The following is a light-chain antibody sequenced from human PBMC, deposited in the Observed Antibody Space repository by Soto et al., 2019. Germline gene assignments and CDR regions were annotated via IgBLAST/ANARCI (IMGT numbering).Light chain of an antibody. CDR2: GAS. Sequence: EMVMTQSPATLSVSPGERATLSCRASQSVNNNLAWYQQRPGQVPRLLIYGASTRATGIPARFSGSGSGTEFTLTISSLQSEDFAVYYCQQYNGFPRAFGQGTKVEIK. J-gene: IGKJ1*01. CDR3: QQYNGFPRA. V-gene: IGKV3-15*01. CDR1: QSVNNN.